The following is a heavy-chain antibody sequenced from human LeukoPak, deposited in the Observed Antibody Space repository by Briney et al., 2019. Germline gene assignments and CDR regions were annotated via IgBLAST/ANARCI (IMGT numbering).Heavy chain of an antibody. Sequence: GGSLRLSCAASGFTFSSYSMNWVRQPPGKGLGWVSYISSGSSTIYYADSVKGRFTISRDNAKNSLYLKMNSLRDEDTAVYYCAREFPYCSGGSCYARSYWYFDLWGRGTLVTVSS. V-gene: IGHV3-48*02. CDR2: ISSGSSTI. CDR3: AREFPYCSGGSCYARSYWYFDL. D-gene: IGHD2-15*01. J-gene: IGHJ2*01. CDR1: GFTFSSYS.